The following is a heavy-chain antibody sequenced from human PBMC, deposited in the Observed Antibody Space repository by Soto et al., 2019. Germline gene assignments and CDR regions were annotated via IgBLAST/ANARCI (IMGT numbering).Heavy chain of an antibody. Sequence: EVQLLESGGGLVQPGGSLRLSCAASGFTFSSYAMSWVRQAPGKGLEWVSAISGSGGSTYYADSVKGRFTISRDNSKNTLYLQMNSLRAEDTAVYYCAKTDGDSSGWYPRIDYWGQGTLVTVSS. CDR2: ISGSGGST. V-gene: IGHV3-23*01. D-gene: IGHD6-19*01. J-gene: IGHJ4*02. CDR3: AKTDGDSSGWYPRIDY. CDR1: GFTFSSYA.